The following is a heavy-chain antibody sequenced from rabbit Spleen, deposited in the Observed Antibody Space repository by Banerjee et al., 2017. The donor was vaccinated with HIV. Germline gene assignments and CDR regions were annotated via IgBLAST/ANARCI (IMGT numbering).Heavy chain of an antibody. Sequence: QEHLKESGGGLVQPGGSLKLSCKASGFTLSTYYYMCWVRQAPGKGLEWSACIYTSNSDTYYASWAKGRLTISKTSSTTVTLQMTSLTAADTATYFCARSGYVGGDYTWDLWGPGTLVTVS. V-gene: IGHV1S45*01. CDR2: IYTSNSDT. CDR3: ARSGYVGGDYTWDL. D-gene: IGHD1-1*01. CDR1: GFTLSTYYY. J-gene: IGHJ4*01.